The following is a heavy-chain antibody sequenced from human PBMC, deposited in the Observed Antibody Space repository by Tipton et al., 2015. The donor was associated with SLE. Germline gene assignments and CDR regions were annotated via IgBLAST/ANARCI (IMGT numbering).Heavy chain of an antibody. J-gene: IGHJ4*02. Sequence: GSLRLSCAASGFTFSSSWMSWVRQAPGKGLEWVANIKQDGSEKYHVDPVKGRFTISRDNAENSLYLQMNSLRAEDTAVYYCARGPRTDYFAYWGQGTPVTVSS. CDR3: ARGPRTDYFAY. CDR1: GFTFSSSW. V-gene: IGHV3-7*01. CDR2: IKQDGSEK. D-gene: IGHD4-17*01.